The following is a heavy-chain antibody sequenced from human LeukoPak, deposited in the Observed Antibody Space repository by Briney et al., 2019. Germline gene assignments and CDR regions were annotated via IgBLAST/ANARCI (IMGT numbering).Heavy chain of an antibody. CDR1: GFTVSINY. D-gene: IGHD3-22*01. V-gene: IGHV3-53*01. Sequence: GGSLRLSCAASGFTVSINYMSWVRQALGKGLEWVSVIYSGGTTYYADSVKGRFTISRDIAKNSLYLQMNSLRAEDTAVYYCARISDRYYYDSSGYRSSGAFDIWGQGTMVTVSS. J-gene: IGHJ3*02. CDR2: IYSGGTT. CDR3: ARISDRYYYDSSGYRSSGAFDI.